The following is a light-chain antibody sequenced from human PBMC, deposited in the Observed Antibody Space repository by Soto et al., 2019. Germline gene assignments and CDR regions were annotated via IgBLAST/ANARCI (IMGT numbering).Light chain of an antibody. CDR2: DVS. CDR3: SSFTTIRTLV. Sequence: QSALTQPASVSGSPGQSITIPCTGTSTDVGAYNYVSWYQQYPGKAPKIMIYDVSYRPSGVSNRFSGSKSGNTASLTISGLQAEDEADYYCSSFTTIRTLVFGGGTKLTVL. J-gene: IGLJ2*01. CDR1: STDVGAYNY. V-gene: IGLV2-14*01.